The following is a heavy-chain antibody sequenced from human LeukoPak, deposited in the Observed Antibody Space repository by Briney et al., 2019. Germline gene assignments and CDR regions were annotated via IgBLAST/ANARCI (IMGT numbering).Heavy chain of an antibody. Sequence: GGSLRLSCAASGFTFSSYSMNWVRQAPGKGLEWVSSISSSSSYIYYADSVKGRFTISRDNAKHSLYLQMNSLRAEDTAVYYCARDHVVVTAFDAFDIWGQGTMVTVSS. J-gene: IGHJ3*02. CDR3: ARDHVVVTAFDAFDI. CDR1: GFTFSSYS. V-gene: IGHV3-21*01. D-gene: IGHD2-21*02. CDR2: ISSSSSYI.